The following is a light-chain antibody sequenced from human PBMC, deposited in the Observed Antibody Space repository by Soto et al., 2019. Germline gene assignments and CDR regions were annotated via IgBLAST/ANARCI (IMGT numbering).Light chain of an antibody. CDR1: TSDVGSYDL. CDR2: EVS. V-gene: IGLV2-23*02. Sequence: QSALTQPASLSGSPGQSITISCTGTTSDVGSYDLVSWYQQHPGKAPKITIYEVSKRPSGDSNRFSGSKSGNTASLTISGLQAEDEADYYCCSYAGGRSPYVFGTGTKVTVL. CDR3: CSYAGGRSPYV. J-gene: IGLJ1*01.